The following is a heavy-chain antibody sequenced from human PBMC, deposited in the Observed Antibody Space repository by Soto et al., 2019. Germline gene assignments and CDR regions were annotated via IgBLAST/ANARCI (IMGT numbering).Heavy chain of an antibody. Sequence: GASVKVSCKASGGGNLRDYRTTWVRRAPGQGLEWMGGIIPKLGTANYAQNFQGRVTITADESTSTAYMELSSLRSEDTAVYYCARGSPPTYYYDSSGYALGYWGQGTLVTVPQ. D-gene: IGHD3-22*01. CDR2: IIPKLGTA. J-gene: IGHJ4*02. V-gene: IGHV1-69*13. CDR1: GGGNLRDYR. CDR3: ARGSPPTYYYDSSGYALGY.